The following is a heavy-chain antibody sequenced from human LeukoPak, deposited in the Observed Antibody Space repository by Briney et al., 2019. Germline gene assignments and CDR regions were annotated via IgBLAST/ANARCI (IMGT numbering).Heavy chain of an antibody. V-gene: IGHV4-39*01. D-gene: IGHD6-6*01. CDR3: ARIGYSSWIDY. J-gene: IGHJ4*02. Sequence: SDTLSLTCTVSGGSISSSSYYWGWGRQPPGKGLELIGYIYYSGSTYYNPSLKSRVTISVDTSKNEFSLKMNSVTAADTAVYFCARIGYSSWIDYWGQGTPVTVSS. CDR1: GGSISSSSYY. CDR2: IYYSGST.